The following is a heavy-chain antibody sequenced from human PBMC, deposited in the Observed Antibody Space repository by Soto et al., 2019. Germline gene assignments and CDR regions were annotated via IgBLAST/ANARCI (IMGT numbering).Heavy chain of an antibody. Sequence: EVQLVESGGGLVQPGGSLRLSCAASGFSFSTYEMMWVRQAPGKGLEWVSYIGTSGGPTYYADSVKGRFTISRDNAKNSLYLQMNSLRAEDTALYYCAKDIAGTTTYYFDYWGQGTLVTVSS. J-gene: IGHJ4*02. CDR1: GFSFSTYE. CDR3: AKDIAGTTTYYFDY. CDR2: IGTSGGPT. V-gene: IGHV3-48*03. D-gene: IGHD1-7*01.